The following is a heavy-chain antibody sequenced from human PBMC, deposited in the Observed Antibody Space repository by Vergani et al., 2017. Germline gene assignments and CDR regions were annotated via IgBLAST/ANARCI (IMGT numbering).Heavy chain of an antibody. Sequence: QVQLVESGGGVVQPGRSLRLSCAASGFTFSSFGMHWVRQAPGKGLEWVAFIRYDGSNKYYADSVKGRSTISRDNSKNTLYLQMNSLRAEETALYYCAKVLSGSRYYYYFCMDVWGQGTTVTVSS. CDR2: IRYDGSNK. J-gene: IGHJ6*02. V-gene: IGHV3-30*02. CDR1: GFTFSSFG. D-gene: IGHD1-26*01. CDR3: AKVLSGSRYYYYFCMDV.